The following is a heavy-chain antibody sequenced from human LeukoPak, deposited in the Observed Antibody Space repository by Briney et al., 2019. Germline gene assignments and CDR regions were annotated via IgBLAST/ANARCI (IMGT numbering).Heavy chain of an antibody. D-gene: IGHD3-10*01. V-gene: IGHV4-61*02. CDR2: IYTSGST. J-gene: IGHJ4*02. Sequence: SETLSLTCTVSGGSISSGSYYWSWIRQPAGKGLEWIGRIYTSGSTNYNPSLKSRVTISVDTSKNQFSLKLSSVTAADTAVYYCARKVLLWFGDHGYFDYWGQGTLVTVSS. CDR1: GGSISSGSYY. CDR3: ARKVLLWFGDHGYFDY.